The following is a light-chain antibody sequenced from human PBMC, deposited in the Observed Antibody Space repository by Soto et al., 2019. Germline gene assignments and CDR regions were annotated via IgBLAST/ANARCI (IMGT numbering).Light chain of an antibody. J-gene: IGKJ1*01. Sequence: IQMTHSPSSLSASVGDRVTITCXASQTITNYLNWYQQQSGKAPKLLIYATDTLQSGVPSRFSGSGSGTDYTLTISSLQPEDFATYYCQQSYNTPQTFGQGTKVDIK. CDR3: QQSYNTPQT. V-gene: IGKV1-39*01. CDR2: ATD. CDR1: QTITNY.